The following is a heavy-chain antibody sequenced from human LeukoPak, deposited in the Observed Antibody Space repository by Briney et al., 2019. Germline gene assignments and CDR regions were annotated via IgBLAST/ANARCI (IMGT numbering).Heavy chain of an antibody. D-gene: IGHD4-17*01. CDR2: ISSIGST. CDR3: ARDPTTVTKGFDI. V-gene: IGHV4-61*10. J-gene: IGHJ3*02. Sequence: WTRIHQNTKKGLEWIGYISSIGSTNYNPSLKSRVTISVDTSKKQFSLKMTSVTAADTAVYYCARDPTTVTKGFDIWGPGTMVTVSS.